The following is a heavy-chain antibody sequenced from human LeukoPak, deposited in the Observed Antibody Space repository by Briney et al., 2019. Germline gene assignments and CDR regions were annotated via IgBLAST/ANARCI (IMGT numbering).Heavy chain of an antibody. CDR1: GFTFSSYG. V-gene: IGHV3-33*01. D-gene: IGHD1-7*01. Sequence: SGGSLRLSCAASGFTFSSYGMHWVRQAPGKGLEWVAVIWNDGSNKYYAGSVKGRFTISRDNSKNTLYLQMNSLRFEDTAVYYCARPSGTWGAFDIWGQGTMVTVSS. CDR3: ARPSGTWGAFDI. CDR2: IWNDGSNK. J-gene: IGHJ3*02.